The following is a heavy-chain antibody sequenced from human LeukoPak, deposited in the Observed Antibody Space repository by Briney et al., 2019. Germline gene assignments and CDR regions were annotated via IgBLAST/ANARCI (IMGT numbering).Heavy chain of an antibody. V-gene: IGHV4-30-2*01. CDR2: IYHSGST. Sequence: SETLSLTCTVSGGSISSGGYYWSWIRQPPGKGLEWIGYIYHSGSTYYNPSLKSRVTISVDRSKNQFSLKLSSVTAADTAVYYCARGVGFLEWLSPQTRTGFPYYMDVWGKGTTVTVSS. CDR1: GGSISSGGYY. J-gene: IGHJ6*03. D-gene: IGHD3-3*01. CDR3: ARGVGFLEWLSPQTRTGFPYYMDV.